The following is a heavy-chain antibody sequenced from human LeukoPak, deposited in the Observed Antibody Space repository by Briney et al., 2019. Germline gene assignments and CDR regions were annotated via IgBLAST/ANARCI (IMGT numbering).Heavy chain of an antibody. CDR1: GFTFSNTW. Sequence: GGSLRLSCAASGFTFSNTWMNWVRQAPGKGLEWVSVIYSGGSTYYADSVKGRFTISRDDSKNTLYLQMNSLSAEDTAVYYCARAMIEGFFDYWGQGTLVTVSS. V-gene: IGHV3-66*01. CDR2: IYSGGST. J-gene: IGHJ4*02. CDR3: ARAMIEGFFDY. D-gene: IGHD3-22*01.